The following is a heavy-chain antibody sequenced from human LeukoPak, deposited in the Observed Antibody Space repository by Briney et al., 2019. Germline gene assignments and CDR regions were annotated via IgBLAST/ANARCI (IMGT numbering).Heavy chain of an antibody. J-gene: IGHJ4*02. CDR3: ARESDSGYDYDY. CDR1: GYTFTSYG. D-gene: IGHD5-12*01. Sequence: ASVKVSCKASGYTFTSYGISWVRQAPGQGLEWMGWISAYNGNTNYAQKLQGRVTMTTDTSTSAAYMELRSLRSDDTAVYYCARESDSGYDYDYWGQGTLVTVSS. CDR2: ISAYNGNT. V-gene: IGHV1-18*01.